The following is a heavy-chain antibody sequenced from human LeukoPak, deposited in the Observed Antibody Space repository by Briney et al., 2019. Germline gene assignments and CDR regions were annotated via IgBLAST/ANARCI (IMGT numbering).Heavy chain of an antibody. CDR2: IKSKTDGGTT. CDR3: TTVNRDYGDYYFDY. J-gene: IGHJ4*02. CDR1: GFTFSNXX. Sequence: GGSXXLXXAASGFTFSNXXMSWVRXAPGKGXXXXXRIKSKTDGGTTDYAAPVKGRFTISRDDSKNTLYLQMNSLKTEDTAVYYCTTVNRDYGDYYFDYWGQGTLVTVSS. D-gene: IGHD4-17*01. V-gene: IGHV3-15*01.